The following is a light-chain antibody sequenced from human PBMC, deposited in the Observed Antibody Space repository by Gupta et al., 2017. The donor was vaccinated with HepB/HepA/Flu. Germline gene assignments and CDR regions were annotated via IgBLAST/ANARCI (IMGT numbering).Light chain of an antibody. CDR2: GAS. Sequence: EIVLTQSPGTLSLSPGERATLSCRASQSVSSSYLAWYQQKPGQAPRLLIYGASSRANGITERFSGGGGGIELTITISIRDHEDFAVYYCQQDGSSPEFTFGQGTKVDIK. CDR3: QQDGSSPEFT. J-gene: IGKJ2*01. V-gene: IGKV3-20*01. CDR1: QSVSSSY.